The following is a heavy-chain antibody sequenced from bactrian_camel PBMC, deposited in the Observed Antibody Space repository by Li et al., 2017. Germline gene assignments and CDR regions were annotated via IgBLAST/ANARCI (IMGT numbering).Heavy chain of an antibody. CDR1: ICGDGMCC. CDR2: SCVGGGSR. D-gene: IGHD3*01. J-gene: IGHJ4*01. Sequence: QVQLVESGGGSVQSGGSLRLSCVASICGDGMCCMAWFRQAPGKQREGVASSCVGGGSRYYADSVKGRFTITQDTAKNTVNLQMNGLKPEDTAMYYCATYQYCSASWGADEYVDYTGFGTQVTVS. V-gene: IGHV3S54*01.